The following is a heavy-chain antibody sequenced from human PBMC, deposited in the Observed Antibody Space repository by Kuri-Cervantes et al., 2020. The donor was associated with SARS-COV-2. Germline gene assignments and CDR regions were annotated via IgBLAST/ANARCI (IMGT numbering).Heavy chain of an antibody. J-gene: IGHJ4*02. CDR1: GFTFDSYG. D-gene: IGHD2-2*01. CDR2: ISGSGNSR. Sequence: GESLKISCATSGFTFDSYGMSWVRQAPGKGLEWVSGISGSGNSRYYADSVKGRFTVSRDNSKNSLYILINSLRAEDTAVYYCAKGEYCSGSSCYRGGVPLFDYWGQGTLVTVSS. V-gene: IGHV3-23*01. CDR3: AKGEYCSGSSCYRGGVPLFDY.